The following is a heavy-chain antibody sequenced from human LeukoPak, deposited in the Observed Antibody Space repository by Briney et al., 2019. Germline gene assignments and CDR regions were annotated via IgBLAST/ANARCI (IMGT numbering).Heavy chain of an antibody. CDR3: ARDRGSSWYVDY. Sequence: KPGGSLRLSCAASGFTFSSYSMNWVRQAPGKGLEWVSSISSSSSYIYYADSVKGRFTISRDNAKNSLYLQMNSLRAEDTAVYYCARDRGSSWYVDYWGQGTLVTVSS. CDR2: ISSSSSYI. CDR1: GFTFSSYS. J-gene: IGHJ4*02. V-gene: IGHV3-21*01. D-gene: IGHD6-13*01.